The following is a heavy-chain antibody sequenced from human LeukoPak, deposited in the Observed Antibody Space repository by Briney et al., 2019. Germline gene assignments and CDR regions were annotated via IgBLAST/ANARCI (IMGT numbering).Heavy chain of an antibody. CDR2: IRGKANSYTT. CDR1: GFTFSGSA. CDR3: TRPADY. V-gene: IGHV3-73*01. Sequence: GGSLRLSCAASGFTFSGSAMHWVRQASGKGLEWVGRIRGKANSYTTAYAASVKGRFTISRDDSKNTAYLQMNSLKTEDTAVYYCTRPADYWGQGTLVTVSS. J-gene: IGHJ4*02.